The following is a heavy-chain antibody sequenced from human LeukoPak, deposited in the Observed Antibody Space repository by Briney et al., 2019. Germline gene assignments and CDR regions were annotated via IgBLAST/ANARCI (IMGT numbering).Heavy chain of an antibody. D-gene: IGHD6-13*01. Sequence: PSETLSLTXTVSGGSISSGTYYWGWIRQPPGKGLQWIASVSYSGNTYYNPSLKSRVTISVDTSKNQFSLKLSSVTAADTAVYYCARPYSSTWIDAFDIWGQGTMVTVSS. CDR3: ARPYSSTWIDAFDI. CDR1: GGSISSGTYY. V-gene: IGHV4-39*01. J-gene: IGHJ3*02. CDR2: VSYSGNT.